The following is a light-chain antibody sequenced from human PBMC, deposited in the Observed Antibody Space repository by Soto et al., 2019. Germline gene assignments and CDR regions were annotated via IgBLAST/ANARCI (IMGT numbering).Light chain of an antibody. CDR1: QNIGRW. CDR2: HAS. Sequence: DIQMTQSPSTLSASIGDRVTISCRASQNIGRWLAWYQQKPGTAPNLLIYHASNLRGGVPSRFSGSGSGTEFTLTISSLQPDDVATFYCQQYHTYWTFGQGTKVDIK. V-gene: IGKV1-5*01. CDR3: QQYHTYWT. J-gene: IGKJ1*01.